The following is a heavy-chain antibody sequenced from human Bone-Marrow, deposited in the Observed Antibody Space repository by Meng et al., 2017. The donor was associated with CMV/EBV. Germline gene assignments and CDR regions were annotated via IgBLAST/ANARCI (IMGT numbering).Heavy chain of an antibody. J-gene: IGHJ4*02. Sequence: SETLSLTCTVSGGSISSYYWSWIRQPPGKGLEWIGYIYYSGSTNYNPSLKSRVTISVDTSKNQSSLKLSSVTAADTAVYYCARGRGDIVPALNYWGQGTLVTVSS. D-gene: IGHD5-12*01. CDR2: IYYSGST. V-gene: IGHV4-59*01. CDR3: ARGRGDIVPALNY. CDR1: GGSISSYY.